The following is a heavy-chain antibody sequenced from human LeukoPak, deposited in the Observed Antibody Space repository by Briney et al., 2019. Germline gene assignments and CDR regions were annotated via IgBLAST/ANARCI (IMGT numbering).Heavy chain of an antibody. Sequence: PGGSLRLSCAASGFTFSSYWMSWVRQAPGKGLEWVANIKEDGSEKYYVDSVKGRFTISRDNAKNSLYLQMNSLRAEDTAVYYCAKDARRSSGWWFFDHWGQGTPVTVSS. D-gene: IGHD6-19*01. CDR1: GFTFSSYW. J-gene: IGHJ4*02. V-gene: IGHV3-7*05. CDR2: IKEDGSEK. CDR3: AKDARRSSGWWFFDH.